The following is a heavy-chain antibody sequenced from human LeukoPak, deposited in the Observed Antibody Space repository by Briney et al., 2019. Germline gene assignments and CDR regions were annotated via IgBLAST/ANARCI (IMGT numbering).Heavy chain of an antibody. CDR2: IYYSGST. J-gene: IGHJ4*02. V-gene: IGHV4-59*01. D-gene: IGHD6-19*01. Sequence: SETLSLTCTVSGGTISSYYWSWIRQPPGKGLEWIGYIYYSGSTNYNPSLKSRVIISVDTSKNQFSLKLSSVTAADTAVYYCARVYSSGWYRIDYWGQGTLVTVSS. CDR3: ARVYSSGWYRIDY. CDR1: GGTISSYY.